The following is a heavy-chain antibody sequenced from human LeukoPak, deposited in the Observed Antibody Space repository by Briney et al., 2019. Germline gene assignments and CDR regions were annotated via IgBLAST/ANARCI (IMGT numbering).Heavy chain of an antibody. Sequence: ASVKVSCKASGYTFNSFGISWVRQAPGQGLEWMGWISAYNGNTIYAQKLQGRVTMTTDTSTSTAYMELRSLRSDDTAVYYCARGRYGSGSHNLMDVWGKGTTVTVSS. V-gene: IGHV1-18*01. J-gene: IGHJ6*03. CDR2: ISAYNGNT. CDR1: GYTFNSFG. CDR3: ARGRYGSGSHNLMDV. D-gene: IGHD3-10*01.